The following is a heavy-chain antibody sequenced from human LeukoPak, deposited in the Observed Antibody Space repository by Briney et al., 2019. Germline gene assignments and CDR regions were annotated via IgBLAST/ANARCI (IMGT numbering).Heavy chain of an antibody. J-gene: IGHJ4*02. V-gene: IGHV1-69*04. D-gene: IGHD3-22*01. CDR3: ARGPYHYDSSVGLLTRQYYFDY. Sequence: SVKVSCKASGGTFSSYAISWVRQAPGQGLEWMGRIIPILGIANYAQKFQGRVTITADKSTSTAYMELSSLRSEDTAVYYCARGPYHYDSSVGLLTRQYYFDYWGQGTLVTVSS. CDR1: GGTFSSYA. CDR2: IIPILGIA.